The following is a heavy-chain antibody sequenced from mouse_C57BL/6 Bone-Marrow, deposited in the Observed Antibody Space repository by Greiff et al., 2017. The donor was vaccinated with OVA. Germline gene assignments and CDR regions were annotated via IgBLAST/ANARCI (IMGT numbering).Heavy chain of an antibody. Sequence: VQLQQSGAELVKPGASVKLSCKASGYTFTEYTIHWVKQRSGQGLEWIGWFYPGSGSIKYNEKFKDKATLTADKSSSTVYMELSRLTSEDSAVYFGARDEEGDYYGSSYRYFDVWGTGTTVTVSA. CDR3: ARDEEGDYYGSSYRYFDV. J-gene: IGHJ1*03. CDR1: GYTFTEYT. CDR2: FYPGSGSI. D-gene: IGHD1-1*01. V-gene: IGHV1-62-2*01.